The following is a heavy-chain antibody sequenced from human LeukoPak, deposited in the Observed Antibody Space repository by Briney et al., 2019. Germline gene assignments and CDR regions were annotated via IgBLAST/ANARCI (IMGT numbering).Heavy chain of an antibody. Sequence: GGSLRLSCAASGFTFSSYGMHWVRQAPGKGLEWVAVIWYDGSNKYYADSVKGRFTISRDNSKNTLYLQMNSLRAEDTAVYYCAGRITGTSDHLPWGQGTLVTVSS. J-gene: IGHJ5*02. D-gene: IGHD1-7*01. CDR1: GFTFSSYG. V-gene: IGHV3-33*01. CDR3: AGRITGTSDHLP. CDR2: IWYDGSNK.